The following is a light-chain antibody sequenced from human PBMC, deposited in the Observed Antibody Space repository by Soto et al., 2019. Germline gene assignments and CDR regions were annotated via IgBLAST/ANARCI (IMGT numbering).Light chain of an antibody. CDR3: HQYGTSPPT. CDR2: DAS. V-gene: IGKV3-20*01. J-gene: IGKJ1*01. Sequence: EVVLTQSPGTLSLSPGERATLSCRASQSVSSYLAWYQQKPGQAPRLLIYDASNRATGIPARFSGSGSGTDFTLTISSLEPEDFAVFYCHQYGTSPPTFGPGTKVDIK. CDR1: QSVSSY.